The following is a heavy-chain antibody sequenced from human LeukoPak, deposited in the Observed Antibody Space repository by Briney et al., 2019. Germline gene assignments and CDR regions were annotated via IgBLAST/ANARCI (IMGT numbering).Heavy chain of an antibody. J-gene: IGHJ4*02. D-gene: IGHD5-18*01. CDR1: GYTFTGYY. CDR2: ISTYNGDT. CDR3: ARGSSYGFSMPY. Sequence: ASVKVSCKTSGYTFTGYYMHWVRQAPGQGLEWMGWISTYNGDTNYAQMLQGRVTMTTDTSTSTAYMELRSLRFDDTAVYYCARGSSYGFSMPYWGQGTLVTVSS. V-gene: IGHV1-18*04.